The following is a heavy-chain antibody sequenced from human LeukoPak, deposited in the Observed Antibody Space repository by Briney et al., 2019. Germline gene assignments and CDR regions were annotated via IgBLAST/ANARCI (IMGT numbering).Heavy chain of an antibody. J-gene: IGHJ4*02. CDR3: ARLGVGATGDY. CDR1: GYSISSGYY. Sequence: PSETLSLTCTVSGYSISSGYYWGWIRQPPGKGLEWIGSIYYSGSTYYNPSLKSRVTISVDTSKNQFSLKLSSVTAADTAVYYCARLGVGATGDYWGQGTLVTVSS. CDR2: IYYSGST. V-gene: IGHV4-38-2*02. D-gene: IGHD1-26*01.